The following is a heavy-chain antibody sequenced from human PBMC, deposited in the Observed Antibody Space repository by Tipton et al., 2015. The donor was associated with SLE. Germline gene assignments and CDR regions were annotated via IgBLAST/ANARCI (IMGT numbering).Heavy chain of an antibody. CDR2: IYYSGST. Sequence: TLSLTCTVSGGSISSSTYYWGWIRQPPGKGLEWIGTIYYSGSTYYNPSLKSRVTISVDTSKSQFSLKLSSVTAADTAVYYCARGERYQRDPTYLYYFYMDVWGKGTTIIISS. CDR1: GGSISSSTYY. CDR3: ARGERYQRDPTYLYYFYMDV. D-gene: IGHD5-24*01. J-gene: IGHJ6*03. V-gene: IGHV4-39*01.